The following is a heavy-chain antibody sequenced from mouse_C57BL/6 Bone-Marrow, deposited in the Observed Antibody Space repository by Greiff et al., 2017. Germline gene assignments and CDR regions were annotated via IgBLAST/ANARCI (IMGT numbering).Heavy chain of an antibody. J-gene: IGHJ2*01. V-gene: IGHV5-4*01. Sequence: DVHLVESGGGLVKPGGSLKLSCAASGFPFSSYAMSWVRQTPEKRLEWVATISDGGSYTYYPDNVKGRFTISRDNAKNNLYLQMSHLKSEDTAMYYCAGGDYFDYWGQGTTLTVSS. CDR1: GFPFSSYA. CDR3: AGGDYFDY. CDR2: ISDGGSYT.